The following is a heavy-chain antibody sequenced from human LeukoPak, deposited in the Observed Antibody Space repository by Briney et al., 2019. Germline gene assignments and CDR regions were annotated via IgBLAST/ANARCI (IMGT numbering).Heavy chain of an antibody. J-gene: IGHJ4*02. V-gene: IGHV3-30*02. Sequence: PGGSLRLSCAASGLSFSRSGMHGVRQTPGKGLEWVAFIRHDGSNTYYVDSVKGRFTISRDNSKNTVSLQMNSLRPEDTAVYYCAKDKGVTSFDYWGQGTLVTVSS. CDR2: IRHDGSNT. CDR3: AKDKGVTSFDY. D-gene: IGHD2-8*01. CDR1: GLSFSRSG.